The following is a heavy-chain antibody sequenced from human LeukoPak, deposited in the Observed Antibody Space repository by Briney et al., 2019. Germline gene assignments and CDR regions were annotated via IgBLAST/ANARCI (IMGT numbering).Heavy chain of an antibody. J-gene: IGHJ4*02. D-gene: IGHD3-10*01. CDR2: INPNTGDT. Sequence: ASVKVSCKTSGYTFTYYYFHWVRQAPGQGLEWMGWINPNTGDTNYAQKFQGRVTLTRDTSISTAYMNLSSLRSDDTAVYDCARIRGSGAYDSGYSRWDFDYWGQGTLVTVSS. CDR3: ARIRGSGAYDSGYSRWDFDY. V-gene: IGHV1-2*02. CDR1: GYTFTYYY.